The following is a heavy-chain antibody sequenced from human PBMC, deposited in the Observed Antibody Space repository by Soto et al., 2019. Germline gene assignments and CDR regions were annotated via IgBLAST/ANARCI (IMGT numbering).Heavy chain of an antibody. V-gene: IGHV4-59*01. D-gene: IGHD2-15*01. CDR2: IYYSGST. Sequence: TSETLSLTCTVSGGSISSYYWSWIRQPPGKGLEWIGYIYYSGSTNYNPSLKSRVTISVDTSKNQFSLKLSSVTAADTAVYYCAGGYCSGGSCYWFDPWGQGTLVTVSS. CDR3: AGGYCSGGSCYWFDP. J-gene: IGHJ5*02. CDR1: GGSISSYY.